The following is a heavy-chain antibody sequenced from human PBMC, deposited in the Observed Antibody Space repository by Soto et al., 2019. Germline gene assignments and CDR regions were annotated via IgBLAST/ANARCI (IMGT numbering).Heavy chain of an antibody. D-gene: IGHD3-22*01. V-gene: IGHV3-72*01. J-gene: IGHJ4*02. Sequence: VQLVESGGGLVQPGGSLRLSCSVSGFTLSDHYIDWVRQAPGKGLEWVGRSRNQANGYSTIYAASVTGRFTTSRDDSKNLVDLQMESLRTEDTAVYYCVRDTYFSDSSSYTRCVDFWGQGALVTVSS. CDR3: VRDTYFSDSSSYTRCVDF. CDR1: GFTLSDHY. CDR2: SRNQANGYST.